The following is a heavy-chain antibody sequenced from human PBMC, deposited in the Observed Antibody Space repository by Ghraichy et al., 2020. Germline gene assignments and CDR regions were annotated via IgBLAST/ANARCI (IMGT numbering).Heavy chain of an antibody. V-gene: IGHV4-39*01. D-gene: IGHD4-17*01. CDR2: IYYSGST. CDR1: GGSISSSSYY. Sequence: SETLSLTCTVSGGSISSSSYYWGWIRQPPGKGLEWIGSIYYSGSTYYNPSLKSRVTISVDTSKNQFSLKLSSVTAADTAVYYCARPYFEAWTTVTFRNDAFDIWGQGTMVTVSA. CDR3: ARPYFEAWTTVTFRNDAFDI. J-gene: IGHJ3*02.